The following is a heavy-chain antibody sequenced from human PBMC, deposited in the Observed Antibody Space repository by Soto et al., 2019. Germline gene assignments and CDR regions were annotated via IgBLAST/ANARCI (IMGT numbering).Heavy chain of an antibody. D-gene: IGHD3-3*01. V-gene: IGHV3-21*01. J-gene: IGHJ5*02. Sequence: VGSLRLSCAAPGFTFSSYSMNWVRQAPGKGLEWVSSISSSSSYIYYADSVKGRFTISRDNAKNSLYLQMNSLRAEGTAVYYCARGGRYYDFWSAMDWFDPWGQGTLVTVSS. CDR1: GFTFSSYS. CDR2: ISSSSSYI. CDR3: ARGGRYYDFWSAMDWFDP.